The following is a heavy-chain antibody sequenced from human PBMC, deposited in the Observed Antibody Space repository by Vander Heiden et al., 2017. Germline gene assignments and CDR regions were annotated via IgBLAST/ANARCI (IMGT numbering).Heavy chain of an antibody. V-gene: IGHV4-34*01. CDR3: AGRRWLQLSY. D-gene: IGHD5-12*01. CDR1: GGSFSGYY. J-gene: IGHJ4*02. CDR2: INHSGST. Sequence: QVQLQQWGAGLFQPSETLSLTCPVYGGSFSGYYWSLIRQPPGKGLEWIGEINHSGSTNYNPSLKSRVTISVDTSKNQFSLKLSSVTAGDTAVYYCAGRRWLQLSYWGQGTLVTVSS.